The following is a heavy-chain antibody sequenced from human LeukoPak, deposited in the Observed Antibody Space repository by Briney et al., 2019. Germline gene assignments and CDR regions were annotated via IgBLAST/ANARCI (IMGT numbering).Heavy chain of an antibody. CDR2: INPNSGGT. CDR1: GYTFTDYY. D-gene: IGHD3-10*01. Sequence: ASVKVSCKASGYTFTDYYIHWVRQAPGQGLECVGWINPNSGGTNYAQKFQGRATMTRDTSISTAYMELNRLRSDDTAVYYCARGGSGSYFSWLDPWGQGTLVTVSS. J-gene: IGHJ5*02. CDR3: ARGGSGSYFSWLDP. V-gene: IGHV1-2*02.